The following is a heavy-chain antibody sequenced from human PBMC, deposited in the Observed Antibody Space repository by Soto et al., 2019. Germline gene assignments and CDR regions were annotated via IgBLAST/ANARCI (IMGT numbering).Heavy chain of an antibody. J-gene: IGHJ6*02. CDR3: ARGGFGIAVAGGVDYYYYGMDV. Sequence: ASVNVPCKASGYTFTSYDINWVRQATGQGLEWMGWMNPNSGNTGYAQKFQGRVTMTRNTSISTAYMELSSLRSEDTAVYYCARGGFGIAVAGGVDYYYYGMDVWGQGTTVTVSS. CDR1: GYTFTSYD. CDR2: MNPNSGNT. V-gene: IGHV1-8*01. D-gene: IGHD6-19*01.